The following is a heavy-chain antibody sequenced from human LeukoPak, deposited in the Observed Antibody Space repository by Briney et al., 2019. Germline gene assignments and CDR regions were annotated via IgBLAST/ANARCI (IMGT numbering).Heavy chain of an antibody. CDR3: ARLSVVTPFDY. J-gene: IGHJ4*02. D-gene: IGHD2-21*02. Sequence: SETLSLTCTVSGGSISSYYWSWIRQPPGKGLEWIGYIYYSGSTNYNPSLKSRVTILVDTSKNQFSLKLSSVTAADTAVYYCARLSVVTPFDYWGQGTLVTVSS. CDR2: IYYSGST. CDR1: GGSISSYY. V-gene: IGHV4-59*08.